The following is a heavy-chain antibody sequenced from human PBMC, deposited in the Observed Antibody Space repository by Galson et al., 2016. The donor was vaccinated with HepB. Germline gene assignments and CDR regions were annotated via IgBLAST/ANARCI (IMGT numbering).Heavy chain of an antibody. CDR1: GGSLNDYY. V-gene: IGHV4-59*01. J-gene: IGHJ3*01. CDR2: VYHSGHT. Sequence: ETLSLTCTVSGGSLNDYYWSWLRQPPGKGLQWIGYVYHSGHTKYNPSLKSRVTMSVDPSKSQFTLKMTSVTAADTAVYYCARPTSSGYGDAFDVWGQGTVVIVSS. D-gene: IGHD5-12*01. CDR3: ARPTSSGYGDAFDV.